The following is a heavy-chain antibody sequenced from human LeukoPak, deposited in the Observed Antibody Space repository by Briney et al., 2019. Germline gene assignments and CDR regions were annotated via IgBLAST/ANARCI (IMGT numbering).Heavy chain of an antibody. V-gene: IGHV3-33*08. CDR3: ARTILYQTYYYYGMDV. CDR2: IWYDGSNK. D-gene: IGHD2-8*01. Sequence: GGSLRLSCAASGFTFSSYGMHWVRQAPGKGLEWVAVIWYDGSNKYYADSVKGRFTISRDNSKNTLYLQMNSLRAEDTAVYYCARTILYQTYYYYGMDVWGQGTTVTVSS. CDR1: GFTFSSYG. J-gene: IGHJ6*02.